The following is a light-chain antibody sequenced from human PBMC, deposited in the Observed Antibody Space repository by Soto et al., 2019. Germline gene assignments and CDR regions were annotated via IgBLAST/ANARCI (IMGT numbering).Light chain of an antibody. J-gene: IGLJ1*01. CDR3: QSYDSSLSGYV. CDR1: RSNIGAGYD. V-gene: IGLV1-40*01. CDR2: GNS. Sequence: QLVLTQPPSVSGAPGQRVTISCTGSRSNIGAGYDVHWYQQLPGTAPKFLIYGNSNRPSGVPDRFSGSKSGTSASLAITGLQADDEAEYYYQSYDSSLSGYVFGTGTKVTVL.